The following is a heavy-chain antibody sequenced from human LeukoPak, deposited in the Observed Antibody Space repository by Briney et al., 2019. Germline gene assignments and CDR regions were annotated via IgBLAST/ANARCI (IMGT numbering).Heavy chain of an antibody. J-gene: IGHJ4*02. D-gene: IGHD3-10*01. CDR3: AKDLTLLWFEDRKIDY. V-gene: IGHV3-30*02. CDR1: GFTFSSYG. Sequence: PGGSLRLSCAASGFTFSSYGMHWVRQAPGKGLEWVAFIRYDGSNKYYADSVKGRFTISRDNSKNTLYLQMNSLRAEDTAVYYCAKDLTLLWFEDRKIDYWGRGTLVAVSS. CDR2: IRYDGSNK.